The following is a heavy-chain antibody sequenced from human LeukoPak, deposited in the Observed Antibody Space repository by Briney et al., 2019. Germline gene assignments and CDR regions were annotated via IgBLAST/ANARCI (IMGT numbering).Heavy chain of an antibody. Sequence: PSETLSLTCAVYGGSFSGYYWSLIRQPPGKGLEWIGEINHSGSTNYNPSLKSRVTISVDTSKNQFSLKLSSVAAADTAVYYCARGRQLWLRRYFDYWGQGTLVTVSS. V-gene: IGHV4-34*01. CDR1: GGSFSGYY. D-gene: IGHD5-18*01. CDR2: INHSGST. CDR3: ARGRQLWLRRYFDY. J-gene: IGHJ4*02.